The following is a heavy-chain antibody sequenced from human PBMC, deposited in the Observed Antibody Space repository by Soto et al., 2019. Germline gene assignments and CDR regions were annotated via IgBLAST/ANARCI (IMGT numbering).Heavy chain of an antibody. CDR3: ARVGNYDFWSGYSDYFDY. CDR2: INHSGST. Sequence: PSETLSLTCAVYGGSFSGYYWSWIRQPPGKGLEWIGEINHSGSTNYNPSLKSRVTISVDTSKNQFSLKLSSVTAADTAVYYCARVGNYDFWSGYSDYFDYWGQGTLVTVSS. CDR1: GGSFSGYY. D-gene: IGHD3-3*01. J-gene: IGHJ4*02. V-gene: IGHV4-34*01.